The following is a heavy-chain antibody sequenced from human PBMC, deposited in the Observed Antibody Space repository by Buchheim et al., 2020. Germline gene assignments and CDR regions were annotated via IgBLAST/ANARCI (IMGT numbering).Heavy chain of an antibody. V-gene: IGHV3-21*01. J-gene: IGHJ4*02. CDR3: AREIQGFDY. D-gene: IGHD5-18*01. CDR1: GFTFSTYD. CDR2: ISSGTSDT. Sequence: EVQLVDSGGGLVKPGGSLRLSCAASGFTFSTYDMNWVRQAPGKGLEWVSSISSGTSDTYYADSVKGRFTISRDNAQNPLHLQMNSLRAEDTAVYYCAREIQGFDYWGQGTL.